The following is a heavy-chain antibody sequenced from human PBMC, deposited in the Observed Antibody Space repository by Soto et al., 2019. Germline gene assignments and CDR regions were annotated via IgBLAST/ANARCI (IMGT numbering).Heavy chain of an antibody. CDR3: ASGIRFLEWLFVGMDV. J-gene: IGHJ6*02. CDR1: GGTFSSYA. Sequence: QVQLVQSGAEVKKPGSSVKVSCKASGGTFSSYAISWVRQAPGQGLEWMGGIITIFGTPNYAQKFQGRVTITADESTSTAYMELSSLRSEDTAVYYCASGIRFLEWLFVGMDVWGQGTTVTVSS. V-gene: IGHV1-69*01. D-gene: IGHD3-3*01. CDR2: IITIFGTP.